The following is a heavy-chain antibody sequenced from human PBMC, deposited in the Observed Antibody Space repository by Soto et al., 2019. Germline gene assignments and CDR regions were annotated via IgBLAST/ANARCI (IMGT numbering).Heavy chain of an antibody. CDR2: INAGNGNT. D-gene: IGHD6-13*01. V-gene: IGHV1-3*01. CDR3: ARIGNSSWGYSNFDY. CDR1: GYTFTSYA. J-gene: IGHJ4*02. Sequence: QVQLVQSGAEVKKPGASVKVSCKASGYTFTSYAMHWVRQAPGQRLEWMGWINAGNGNTKYSQKFQGRVTITRDTSASTAYMELSSLRSEDTAVYYCARIGNSSWGYSNFDYWGQGTLVTVSS.